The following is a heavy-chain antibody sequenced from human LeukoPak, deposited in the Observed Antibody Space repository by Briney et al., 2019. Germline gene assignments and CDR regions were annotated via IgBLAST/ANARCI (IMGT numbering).Heavy chain of an antibody. J-gene: IGHJ4*02. Sequence: ASVKVSCKASGGTFSSYAISWVRQAPGQGLEWMGWINPNSGGTNYAQKFQGRVTMTRDTSISTAYMELSRLRSDDTAVYYCARDYYDSRTFDYWGQGTLVTVSS. CDR1: GGTFSSYA. D-gene: IGHD3-22*01. CDR3: ARDYYDSRTFDY. V-gene: IGHV1-2*02. CDR2: INPNSGGT.